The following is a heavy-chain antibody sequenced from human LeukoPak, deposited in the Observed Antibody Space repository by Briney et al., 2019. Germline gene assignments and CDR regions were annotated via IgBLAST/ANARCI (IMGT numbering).Heavy chain of an antibody. D-gene: IGHD2-8*01. V-gene: IGHV3-30*03. CDR2: ISYDGSNK. CDR1: GFTLSSYG. J-gene: IGHJ4*02. CDR3: ARVLYGVAAPLGD. Sequence: GGSLRLSCAASGFTLSSYGMHWVRQAPGKGLEWVAVISYDGSNKYYADSVKGRFTTSRDNSRNTLYLQMNSLRAEDTAVYYCARVLYGVAAPLGDWGQGTLVTVSS.